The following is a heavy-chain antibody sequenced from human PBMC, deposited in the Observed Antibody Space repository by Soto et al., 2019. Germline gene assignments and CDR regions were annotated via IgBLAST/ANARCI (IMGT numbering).Heavy chain of an antibody. CDR2: ISYDGSNK. V-gene: IGHV3-30-3*01. D-gene: IGHD2-2*02. CDR1: GFTFSSYA. J-gene: IGHJ6*01. CDR3: ARDGIVVVPAAIDYYYYGMDV. Sequence: QVQLVESGGGVVQPGRSLRLSCAASGFTFSSYAMHWVRQAPGKGLEWVAVISYDGSNKYYADSVKGRFTISRDNSKNTLYLQMNSLRAEDTAVYYCARDGIVVVPAAIDYYYYGMDVW.